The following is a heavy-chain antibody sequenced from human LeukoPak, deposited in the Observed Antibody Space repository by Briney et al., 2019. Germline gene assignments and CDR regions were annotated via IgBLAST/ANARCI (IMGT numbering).Heavy chain of an antibody. V-gene: IGHV4-38-2*02. Sequence: PSETLSLTCTVSGYSISSGYYWGWIRQPPGKGLEWIGSIYHSGSTYYNPSLKSRVTISVDTSKNQFSLKLSSVTAADTAVYYCARHRIAAATYWGQGTLVTVSS. CDR3: ARHRIAAATY. J-gene: IGHJ4*02. CDR2: IYHSGST. D-gene: IGHD6-13*01. CDR1: GYSISSGYY.